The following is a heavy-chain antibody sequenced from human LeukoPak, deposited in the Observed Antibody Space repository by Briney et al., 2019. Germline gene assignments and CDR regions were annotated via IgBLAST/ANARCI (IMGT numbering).Heavy chain of an antibody. CDR2: MNPNSGNT. D-gene: IGHD3-16*02. Sequence: ASVKVSCKASGYTFTSYDINWMRQATGQGLEWMGWMNPNSGNTGYAQKFQGRVTMTRNTSISTAYMELSSLRSEDTAVYYCARSYMNYDYVWGSYRYAFDIWDQGTVVTVSS. V-gene: IGHV1-8*01. CDR1: GYTFTSYD. J-gene: IGHJ3*02. CDR3: ARSYMNYDYVWGSYRYAFDI.